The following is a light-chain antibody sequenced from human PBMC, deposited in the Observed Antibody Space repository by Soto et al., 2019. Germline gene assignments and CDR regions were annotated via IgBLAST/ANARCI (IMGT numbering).Light chain of an antibody. CDR1: SSDVGDYDF. CDR3: SSFTSTSTLVV. V-gene: IGLV2-14*01. Sequence: QSALTQPASVSGSPGQSITISCTGSSSDVGDYDFVSWYLQHPGKAPKLIIYEVSDWPSGVSNRFSGSKSGNTASLTISGLQAEDDAHYYCSSFTSTSTLVVFGGGTKLTVL. CDR2: EVS. J-gene: IGLJ2*01.